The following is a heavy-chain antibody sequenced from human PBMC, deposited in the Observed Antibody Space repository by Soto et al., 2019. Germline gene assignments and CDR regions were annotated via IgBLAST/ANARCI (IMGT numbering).Heavy chain of an antibody. CDR3: ARGWRQQHVRTMYYFDD. CDR2: INHSGST. D-gene: IGHD6-6*01. J-gene: IGHJ4*01. Sequence: QVQLQQWGAGLLKPSETLSLTCAVYGGSFSGYYWSWIRQPPGKGLEWIGEINHSGSTSYNPSLKSRVTISVDSSKNQFSLKMSSVTAADTAVYYCARGWRQQHVRTMYYFDDWGHGTLVTFSS. CDR1: GGSFSGYY. V-gene: IGHV4-34*01.